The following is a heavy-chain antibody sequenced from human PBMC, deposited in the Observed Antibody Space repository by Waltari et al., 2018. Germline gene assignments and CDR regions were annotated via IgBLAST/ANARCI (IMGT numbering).Heavy chain of an antibody. D-gene: IGHD6-19*01. CDR3: ARGDYSSGWYSPGLYGMDV. J-gene: IGHJ6*02. CDR2: IIPILGIP. CDR1: GGTFSSYT. Sequence: QVQLVQSGAEVKKPGSSVKVSCKASGGTFSSYTINWVRQAPGQGLEWMGRIIPILGIPNHAQKFQGRGTITADKSTTTAYMELSSLRSEDTAVYYCARGDYSSGWYSPGLYGMDVWGQGTTVTVSS. V-gene: IGHV1-69*02.